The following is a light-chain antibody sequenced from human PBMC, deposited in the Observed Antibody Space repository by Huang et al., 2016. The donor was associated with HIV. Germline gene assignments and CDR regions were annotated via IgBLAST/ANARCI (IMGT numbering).Light chain of an antibody. CDR1: PSITSY. J-gene: IGKJ3*01. CDR3: QQSYSTPFT. V-gene: IGKV1-39*01. Sequence: DIQMTQSPSSLSASVGDGVTIPCRASPSITSYLNWYQQKPGKAPKLLIYAASSLQSGVPSRFSGSGSGTDFTLTISSLQPEDFATYSCQQSYSTPFTFGPGTKVDIK. CDR2: AAS.